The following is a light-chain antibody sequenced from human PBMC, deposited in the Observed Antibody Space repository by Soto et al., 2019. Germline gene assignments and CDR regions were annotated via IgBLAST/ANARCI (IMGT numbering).Light chain of an antibody. J-gene: IGLJ1*01. Sequence: QSALTQPASVSGSPGQSITISCTGTSSDVGGYNYVSWYQQHPGNAPKLIIHEVNNRPSGVSNHFSGSKSGNTASLIISGLQADDEADYYCSSYSTTSTLVFGSGTKLTVL. CDR1: SSDVGGYNY. CDR2: EVN. V-gene: IGLV2-14*01. CDR3: SSYSTTSTLV.